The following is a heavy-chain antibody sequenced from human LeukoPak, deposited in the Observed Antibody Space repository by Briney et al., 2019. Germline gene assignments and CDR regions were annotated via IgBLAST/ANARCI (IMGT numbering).Heavy chain of an antibody. CDR2: ISWDGGST. V-gene: IGHV3-43D*03. CDR1: GFTFDDYA. J-gene: IGHJ4*02. Sequence: GGSLRLSCAASGFTFDDYAMHWVRQAPGKGLEWVSLISWDGGSTYYADSVKGRSTISRDNSKNSLYLQMNSLRAEDTALYYCAKDMAAYYYASGNIDYWGQGTLVTVSS. CDR3: AKDMAAYYYASGNIDY. D-gene: IGHD3-10*01.